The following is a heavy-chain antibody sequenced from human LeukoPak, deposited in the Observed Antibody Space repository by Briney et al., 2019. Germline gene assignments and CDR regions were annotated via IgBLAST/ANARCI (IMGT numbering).Heavy chain of an antibody. V-gene: IGHV6-1*01. Sequence: SETLSLTCAISGDTASSNTAVWNWIRQSPSRGLEWLGRTYYRFQWYNHYAVSMKSRISINPDTSKNQFSLQLNSVTPEDTAVYYCARDAIGGSYFDYWGQGALVTVSS. CDR3: ARDAIGGSYFDY. D-gene: IGHD3-16*01. CDR2: TYYRFQWYN. J-gene: IGHJ4*02. CDR1: GDTASSNTAV.